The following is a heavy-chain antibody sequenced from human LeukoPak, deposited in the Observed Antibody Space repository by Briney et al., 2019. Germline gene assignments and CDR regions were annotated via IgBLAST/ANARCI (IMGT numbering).Heavy chain of an antibody. D-gene: IGHD2-21*02. CDR3: AKDHRDFRLNHYYYYYMDV. V-gene: IGHV3-48*03. CDR2: ISSSGSTI. J-gene: IGHJ6*03. Sequence: GGSLRLSCAASGFTFSSYEMNWVRQAPGKGLEWVSYISSSGSTIYYADSVKGRFTISRDNAKDSLYLQMNSLRAEDTAVYYCAKDHRDFRLNHYYYYYMDVWGKGTTVTISS. CDR1: GFTFSSYE.